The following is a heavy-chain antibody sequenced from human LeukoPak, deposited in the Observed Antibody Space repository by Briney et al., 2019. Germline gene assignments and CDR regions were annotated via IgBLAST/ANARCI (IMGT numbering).Heavy chain of an antibody. CDR1: GFTFSSYW. CDR2: ISTDGSST. Sequence: GGSLRLSCAASGFTFSSYWMHWVRQAPGKGLVWVSLISTDGSSTRYADSVKGRFTIFRDNAKNTLYVQMNSLRAEDTAVYYCARGGSGSSYLVHIWGQGTLVTVSS. CDR3: ARGGSGSSYLVHI. J-gene: IGHJ4*02. D-gene: IGHD1-26*01. V-gene: IGHV3-74*01.